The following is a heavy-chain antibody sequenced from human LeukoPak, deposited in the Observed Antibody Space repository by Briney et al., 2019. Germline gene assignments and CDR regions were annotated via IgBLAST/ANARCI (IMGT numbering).Heavy chain of an antibody. CDR1: GGSISSGGYS. V-gene: IGHV4-31*03. CDR2: IYYSGST. CDR3: ARDRLSTAMALDV. Sequence: SQTLSLTCTVSGGSISSGGYSWSWIRQHPGKGLEWIGYIYYSGSTYYNPSLKSRVTISVDTSKNQFSLKLSSATAADTAVYYCARDRLSTAMALDVWGQGTTVTVSS. J-gene: IGHJ6*02. D-gene: IGHD5-18*01.